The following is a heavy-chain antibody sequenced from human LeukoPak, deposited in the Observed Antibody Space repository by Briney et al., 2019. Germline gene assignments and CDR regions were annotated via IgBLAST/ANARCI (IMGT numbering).Heavy chain of an antibody. D-gene: IGHD2-15*01. CDR1: GYTFTIYG. CDR3: ARKYCSGGSCYYLDY. J-gene: IGHJ4*02. Sequence: GASVKVSCKASGYTFTIYGISWVRQAPGQGLEWMGWISAYNGNTNYAQKLQGRVTITTDTSTSTAYMELRSLRSDDTAVYYCARKYCSGGSCYYLDYWGQGTLVTVSS. CDR2: ISAYNGNT. V-gene: IGHV1-18*01.